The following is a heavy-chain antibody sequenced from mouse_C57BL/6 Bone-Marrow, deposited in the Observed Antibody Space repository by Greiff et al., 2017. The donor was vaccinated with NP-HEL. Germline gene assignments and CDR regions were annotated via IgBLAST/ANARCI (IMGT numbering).Heavy chain of an antibody. V-gene: IGHV3-6*01. CDR2: ISYDGSN. J-gene: IGHJ3*01. CDR1: GYSITSGYY. D-gene: IGHD3-2*02. Sequence: EVQRVESGPGLVKPSQSQSLTCSVTGYSITSGYYWNWIRQFPGNKLEWMGYISYDGSNNYNPSLKNRISITRDTSKNQFFLKLNSVTTEDTATYYCARDPDSLGAYWGQGTLVTVSA. CDR3: ARDPDSLGAY.